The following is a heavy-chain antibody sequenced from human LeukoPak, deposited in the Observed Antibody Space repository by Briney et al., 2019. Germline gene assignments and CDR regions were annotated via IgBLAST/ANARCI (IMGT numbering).Heavy chain of an antibody. CDR2: SSYDGIYK. CDR1: GFTFSSYE. J-gene: IGHJ4*02. V-gene: IGHV3-30*04. Sequence: GGSLRLSCAASGFTFSSYEMNWVRQAPGQGLEWVAVSSYDGIYKFYADSVKGRFTISRDNSKNTLYMQVNSLTSEDTAVYYCARDAGGSYLDYWGQGTLVTVSS. CDR3: ARDAGGSYLDY. D-gene: IGHD3-16*02.